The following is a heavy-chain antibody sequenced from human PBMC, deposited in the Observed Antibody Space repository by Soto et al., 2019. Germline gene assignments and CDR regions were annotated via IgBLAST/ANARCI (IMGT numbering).Heavy chain of an antibody. CDR1: GFTFDDYA. J-gene: IGHJ6*02. CDR2: ISWNSGSI. Sequence: GGSLRLSCAASGFTFDDYAMHWVRQAPGKGLEWVSGISWNSGSIGYADSVKGRFTISRDNAKNSLYLQMNSLRAEDTALYYCAKGASGIQLKDYCYGMDVWGQGTTVTVSS. D-gene: IGHD5-18*01. V-gene: IGHV3-9*01. CDR3: AKGASGIQLKDYCYGMDV.